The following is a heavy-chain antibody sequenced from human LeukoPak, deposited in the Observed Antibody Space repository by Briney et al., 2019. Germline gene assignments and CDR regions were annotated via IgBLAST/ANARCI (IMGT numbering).Heavy chain of an antibody. J-gene: IGHJ4*02. CDR3: ARVGHYSCGSCYPIDY. Sequence: SVKVSCKASGGTFSGYAISWVRQAPGQGLEWMGRIIPIFGTANYAQKFQGRVTITVDKSTSTAYMELSSLRSEDTAVYYCARVGHYSCGSCYPIDYWGQGTLVTVSS. CDR1: GGTFSGYA. CDR2: IIPIFGTA. D-gene: IGHD2-15*01. V-gene: IGHV1-69*06.